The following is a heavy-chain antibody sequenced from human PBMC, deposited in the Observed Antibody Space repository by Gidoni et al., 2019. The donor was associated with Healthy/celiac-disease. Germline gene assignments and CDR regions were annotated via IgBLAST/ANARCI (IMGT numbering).Heavy chain of an antibody. Sequence: EVQLVESGGGLVKPGGSLRLSCAASGFTFSSYSMNWVRQAPGKGLEWVSSISSSSSYMYYAESVKGRFTISRDNAKNSLYLQMNSLRAEDTAVYYCAREHCSSTSCYPYYYYYGMDVWGQGTTVTVSS. CDR1: GFTFSSYS. CDR3: AREHCSSTSCYPYYYYYGMDV. CDR2: ISSSSSYM. V-gene: IGHV3-21*01. D-gene: IGHD2-2*01. J-gene: IGHJ6*02.